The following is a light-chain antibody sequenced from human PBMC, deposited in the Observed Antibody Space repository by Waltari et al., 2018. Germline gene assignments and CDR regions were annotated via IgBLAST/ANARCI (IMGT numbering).Light chain of an antibody. J-gene: IGKJ1*01. CDR2: GAS. CDR3: QQYATSPRT. CDR1: QSFGGTY. V-gene: IGKV3-20*01. Sequence: EIVLTQSPGTLSLSPGDRATLSCRATQSFGGTYLAWYHQRPGQSPRLLICGASRRATGLPDRFSGSGSGTELTLTISSREPEDVGVYYCQQYATSPRTFGQGTKVEGK.